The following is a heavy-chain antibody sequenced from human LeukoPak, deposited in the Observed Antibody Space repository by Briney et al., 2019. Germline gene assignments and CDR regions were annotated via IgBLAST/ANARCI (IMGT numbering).Heavy chain of an antibody. Sequence: GGSLRLSCAASGFTFSSYAMSWVRQAPGKGLEWVSAISGSGGSTYYADSVKGRFTISRDNSKNTLYLQMNSLRAEDTAVYYCAKGGYDSRGYWVDYWGQGTLVTVSS. J-gene: IGHJ4*02. CDR1: GFTFSSYA. V-gene: IGHV3-23*01. D-gene: IGHD3-22*01. CDR2: ISGSGGST. CDR3: AKGGYDSRGYWVDY.